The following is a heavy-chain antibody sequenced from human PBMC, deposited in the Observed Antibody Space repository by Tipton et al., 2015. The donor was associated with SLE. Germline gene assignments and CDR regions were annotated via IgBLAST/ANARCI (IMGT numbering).Heavy chain of an antibody. CDR2: ISWDGGST. V-gene: IGHV3-43*01. CDR3: TTLGATHAFDI. CDR1: GFTFDDYT. D-gene: IGHD5-24*01. Sequence: SLRLSCAASGFTFDDYTMHWVRQAPGKGLGWVSLISWDGGSTYYADSVKGRFTISRDNAKNSLYLQMNSLGAEDTALDYRTTLGATHAFDIWGQGTMVTVSS. J-gene: IGHJ3*02.